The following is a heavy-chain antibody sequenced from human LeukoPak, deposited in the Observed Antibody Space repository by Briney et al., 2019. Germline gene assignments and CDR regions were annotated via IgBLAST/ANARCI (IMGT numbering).Heavy chain of an antibody. D-gene: IGHD4-17*01. J-gene: IGHJ4*02. CDR2: INHSGST. CDR1: GGSFSGYY. CDR3: ARRTVTKAKFDY. V-gene: IGHV4-34*01. Sequence: KPSETLSLTCAVYGGSFSGYYWSWIRQPPGKGLEWIGEINHSGSTNYNPSLKSRVTISVDTSKNQFSLKLSSVTAADTAVYYCARRTVTKAKFDYWGQGTLVTVSS.